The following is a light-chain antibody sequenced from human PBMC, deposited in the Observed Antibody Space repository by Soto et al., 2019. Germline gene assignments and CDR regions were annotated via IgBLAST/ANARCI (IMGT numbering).Light chain of an antibody. Sequence: QHVLTQPASVSGSPGQSITISCTGTSSDIGAYNSVSWYQQHPGKAPKLMIYEVSNRPSGVSNRCSASKSGNTASLTISGLQAEDEADYYCSSRTTSNPYVFGTGTKLTVL. V-gene: IGLV2-14*01. CDR1: SSDIGAYNS. J-gene: IGLJ1*01. CDR2: EVS. CDR3: SSRTTSNPYV.